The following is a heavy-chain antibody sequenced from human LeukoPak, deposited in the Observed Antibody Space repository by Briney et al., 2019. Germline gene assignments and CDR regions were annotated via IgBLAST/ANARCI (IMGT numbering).Heavy chain of an antibody. Sequence: GGSLRLSCAASGFTFSSYSMNWVRQAPGKGLEWVSSISSSSSYIYYADSVKGRFTISRDNAKNSLYLQMNSLRAEDTAVYYCARDGKQLARFDYWGQGTLVTVSS. V-gene: IGHV3-21*01. CDR3: ARDGKQLARFDY. CDR2: ISSSSSYI. CDR1: GFTFSSYS. D-gene: IGHD6-6*01. J-gene: IGHJ4*02.